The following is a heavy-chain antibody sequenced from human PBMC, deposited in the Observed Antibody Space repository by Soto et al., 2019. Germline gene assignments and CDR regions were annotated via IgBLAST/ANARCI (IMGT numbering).Heavy chain of an antibody. Sequence: GGSLRLSCAASGFTFSNYGMHWVRQAPGKGLEWVAIIWHDGNNKYYADSVKGRFTISRDNSKNTLYLQMNSLRAEDTAVYYCAKPRIAAAGTLVYWGQGTLVTVSS. J-gene: IGHJ4*02. CDR1: GFTFSNYG. CDR2: IWHDGNNK. CDR3: AKPRIAAAGTLVY. D-gene: IGHD6-13*01. V-gene: IGHV3-33*06.